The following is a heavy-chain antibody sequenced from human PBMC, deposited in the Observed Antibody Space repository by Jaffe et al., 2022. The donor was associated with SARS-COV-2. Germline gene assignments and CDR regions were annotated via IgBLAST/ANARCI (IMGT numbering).Heavy chain of an antibody. CDR2: IYPGDSDT. Sequence: EVQLVQSGAEVKKPGESLKISCKGSGYSFTSYWIGWVRQMPGKGLEWMGIIYPGDSDTRYSPSFQGQVTISADKSISTAYLQWSSLKASDTAMYYCARQYSRQWLATEAFDIWGQGTMVTVSS. V-gene: IGHV5-51*01. CDR1: GYSFTSYW. D-gene: IGHD6-19*01. J-gene: IGHJ3*02. CDR3: ARQYSRQWLATEAFDI.